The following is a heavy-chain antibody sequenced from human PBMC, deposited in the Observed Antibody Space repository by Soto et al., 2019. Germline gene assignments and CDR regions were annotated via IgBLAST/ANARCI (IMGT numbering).Heavy chain of an antibody. J-gene: IGHJ3*02. Sequence: QLHLVQSGAVVKKPGASVTVSCSASGYPVTAYYMHWVRQAPGRGLEWMGGINPATGAAKYPQTFQGRVTIPRDTSTSTVFMELSGLTSEDTAVFYWARGGGVGVAGSAAFDMWGQGTLVTVSS. CDR1: GYPVTAYY. V-gene: IGHV1-2*02. D-gene: IGHD3-3*01. CDR2: INPATGAA. CDR3: ARGGGVGVAGSAAFDM.